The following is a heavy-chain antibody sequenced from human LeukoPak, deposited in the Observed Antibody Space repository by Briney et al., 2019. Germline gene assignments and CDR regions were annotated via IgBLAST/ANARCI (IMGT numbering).Heavy chain of an antibody. V-gene: IGHV4-4*07. CDR1: GVSISHYY. CDR2: IDTSGST. J-gene: IGHJ4*02. CDR3: ARGQWQIDH. D-gene: IGHD6-19*01. Sequence: SETLSLTCTVSGVSISHYYWTWIRQPAGGGLEWVGRIDTSGSTNYNPSLESRVTMSSDTSNNQFSLNLMSVAAADTAVYYCARGQWQIDHWGQGLLLTVSP.